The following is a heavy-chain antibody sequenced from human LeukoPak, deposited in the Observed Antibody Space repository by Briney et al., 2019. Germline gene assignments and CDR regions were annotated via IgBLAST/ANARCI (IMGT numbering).Heavy chain of an antibody. V-gene: IGHV6-1*01. CDR3: AGGVDTDLHY. CDR1: GDSVSSNSAA. Sequence: SQTLSLTCAISGDSVSSNSAAWNWIRQSPSRGLEWLGRTYYRSKWSSNYAVSVKSRITIRPDTSKNQFSLQLNSVTPEDTAVYYCAGGVDTDLHYWGQGTLVTVSS. CDR2: TYYRSKWSS. J-gene: IGHJ4*02. D-gene: IGHD5-18*01.